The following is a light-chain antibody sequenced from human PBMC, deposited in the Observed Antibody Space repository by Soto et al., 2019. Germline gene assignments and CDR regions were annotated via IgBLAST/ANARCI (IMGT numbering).Light chain of an antibody. J-gene: IGLJ2*01. CDR3: GTWDGSLSGGVV. Sequence: QSVLTQPPSVSAAPGQKVTISCSGTSSNIGNSYVSWYQQLPGTAPKLLIYDNDERPSGIPDRFSGSKSGTSATLVITGLQAGDEADYYCGTWDGSLSGGVVFGGGTQLTVL. V-gene: IGLV1-51*01. CDR2: DND. CDR1: SSNIGNSY.